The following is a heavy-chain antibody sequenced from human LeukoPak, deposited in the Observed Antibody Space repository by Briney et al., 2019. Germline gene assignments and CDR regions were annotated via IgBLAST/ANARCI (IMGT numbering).Heavy chain of an antibody. Sequence: PGGSLRLSCAASGFTFSSYSMNWVRQAPGKGLEWVSSISSSGRYIYYADSVKGRFSISRDNAKNSLYLQMNSLRAEDTAVYYCARGGSSILDYWGQGTLVTVSS. D-gene: IGHD1-26*01. J-gene: IGHJ4*02. CDR3: ARGGSSILDY. V-gene: IGHV3-21*06. CDR1: GFTFSSYS. CDR2: ISSSGRYI.